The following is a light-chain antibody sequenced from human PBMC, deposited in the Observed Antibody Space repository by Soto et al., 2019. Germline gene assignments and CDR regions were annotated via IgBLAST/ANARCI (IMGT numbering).Light chain of an antibody. V-gene: IGKV3-11*01. CDR3: QQRSNWPPTT. CDR1: QSVSSY. Sequence: EIVLTQSPATLSLSPGERATLSCRASQSVSSYLAWYQQKPGQAPRLLIYDASNRATGIPARFSGSGSRTDFTLTISSLEPEDFAVYYCQQRSNWPPTTFGGGTKVEIK. J-gene: IGKJ4*01. CDR2: DAS.